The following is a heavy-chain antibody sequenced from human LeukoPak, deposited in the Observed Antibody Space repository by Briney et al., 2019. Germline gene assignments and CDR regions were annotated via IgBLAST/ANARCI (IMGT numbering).Heavy chain of an antibody. CDR2: ISSSSSYI. V-gene: IGHV3-21*01. J-gene: IGHJ4*02. CDR3: ARAQVYDSSGYPHKLDY. CDR1: GFTFSSYS. Sequence: GGSLRLSCVASGFTFSSYSMNWVRQAPGKWLEWVSSISSSSSYIYYADSVKGRFTISRDNAKNSLYLQMNSLRAEDTAVYYCARAQVYDSSGYPHKLDYWGRGTLVTVSS. D-gene: IGHD3-22*01.